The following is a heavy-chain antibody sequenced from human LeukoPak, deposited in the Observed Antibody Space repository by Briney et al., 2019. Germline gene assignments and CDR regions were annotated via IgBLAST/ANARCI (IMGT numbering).Heavy chain of an antibody. CDR1: GFTFSSYA. CDR3: AKEVVVAGRSYYYYGMDV. Sequence: GGSLRLSCAASGFTFSSYAMSWVRQAPGKGLEWVSGISGSGGSTYYADSVKGRFTISRDNSKNTLYLQMNSLRAEDTAVYYCAKEVVVAGRSYYYYGMDVWGQGTTVTVSS. D-gene: IGHD6-19*01. J-gene: IGHJ6*02. V-gene: IGHV3-23*01. CDR2: ISGSGGST.